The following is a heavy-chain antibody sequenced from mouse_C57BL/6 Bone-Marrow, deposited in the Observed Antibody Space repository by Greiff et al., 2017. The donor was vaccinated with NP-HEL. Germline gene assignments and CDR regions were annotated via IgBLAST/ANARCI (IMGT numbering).Heavy chain of an antibody. CDR2: IDPETGGT. V-gene: IGHV1-15*01. J-gene: IGHJ3*01. D-gene: IGHD2-2*01. CDR3: TRYGYDVPSWFAY. CDR1: GYTFTDYE. Sequence: LQESGAELVRPGASVTLSCKASGYTFTDYEMHWVKQTPVHGLEWIGAIDPETGGTAYNQKFKGKAILTADKSSSTAYMELRSLTSEDSAVYYCTRYGYDVPSWFAYWGQGTLVTVSA.